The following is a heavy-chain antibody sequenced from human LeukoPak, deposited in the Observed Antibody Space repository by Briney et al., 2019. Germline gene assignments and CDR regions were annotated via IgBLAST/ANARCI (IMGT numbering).Heavy chain of an antibody. V-gene: IGHV4-59*01. J-gene: IGHJ4*02. CDR1: DDSSSNDY. D-gene: IGHD6-19*01. Sequence: PSETLSLTCTVSDDSSSNDYWSWIPQPPGKGLEWIGYISYSGSTNYSPSLKGRLTMSLDTSKRQLSLKLSSVTAADTAFYYCARAKKGVAGFLNYWGQRTLLTVSS. CDR2: ISYSGST. CDR3: ARAKKGVAGFLNY.